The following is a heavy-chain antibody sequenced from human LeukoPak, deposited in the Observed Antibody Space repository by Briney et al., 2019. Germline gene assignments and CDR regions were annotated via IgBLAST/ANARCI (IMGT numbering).Heavy chain of an antibody. CDR3: ARDSDWFFWD. CDR2: IKPDGGEK. J-gene: IGHJ4*02. V-gene: IGHV3-7*03. CDR1: GFTFNNNW. D-gene: IGHD3-9*01. Sequence: GGSLRLSCVVSGFTFNNNWMTWVRQAPGKGLEWVASIKPDGGEKYYVDSVKGRFTISRDNAKNSLFLQMNSLRVEDTAVYYCARDSDWFFWDWGLGTLVTVSS.